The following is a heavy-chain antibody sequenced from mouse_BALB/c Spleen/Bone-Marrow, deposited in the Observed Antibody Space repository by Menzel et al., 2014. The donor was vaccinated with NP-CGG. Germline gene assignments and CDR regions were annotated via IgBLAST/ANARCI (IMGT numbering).Heavy chain of an antibody. V-gene: IGHV1-85*01. CDR3: ARRVYYDCDGGAWFAY. Sequence: QVQLQQSGAELVKPGASVKLSCKASGYTFTSYDINWVRQRPEQGLEWIGWIFPGDGSTKYNEKFKGKATLTTDKSSSTAYMRLSRLTSEDSAVYFCARRVYYDCDGGAWFAYWGQGTLVTVSA. CDR2: IFPGDGST. CDR1: GYTFTSYD. D-gene: IGHD2-4*01. J-gene: IGHJ3*01.